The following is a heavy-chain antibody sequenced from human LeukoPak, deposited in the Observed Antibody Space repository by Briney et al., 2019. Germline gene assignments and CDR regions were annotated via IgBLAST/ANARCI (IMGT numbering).Heavy chain of an antibody. CDR1: GFTFSSYG. CDR2: ISGSGDST. Sequence: GGSLRLSCAASGFTFSSYGMSWVRQAPGKGLEWVSAISGSGDSTYYADSVKGRFTISRDNSKNTLHLQMNSLRAEDTAVYYCAKDRGIISDYWGQGTLVTVYS. V-gene: IGHV3-23*01. D-gene: IGHD3-10*01. CDR3: AKDRGIISDY. J-gene: IGHJ4*02.